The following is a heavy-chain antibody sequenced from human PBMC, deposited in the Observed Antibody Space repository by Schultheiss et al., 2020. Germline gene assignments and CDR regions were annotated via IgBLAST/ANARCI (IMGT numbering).Heavy chain of an antibody. D-gene: IGHD5-12*01. CDR1: GGSVSSGSYY. V-gene: IGHV4-61*01. CDR3: AREVRQLLRLHHYYYGMDV. J-gene: IGHJ6*02. CDR2: IYYSGST. Sequence: SETLSLTCTVSGGSVSSGSYYWSWIRQPPGKGLEWIGYIYYSGSTNYNPSLKSRVTISVDTSKNQFSLKLSPVTAADTAVYYCAREVRQLLRLHHYYYGMDVWGQGTTVTVSS.